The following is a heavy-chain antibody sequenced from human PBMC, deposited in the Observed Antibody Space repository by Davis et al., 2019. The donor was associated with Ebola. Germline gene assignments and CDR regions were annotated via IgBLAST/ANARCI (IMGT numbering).Heavy chain of an antibody. CDR3: ARDFGSIFGVVISGWFDP. V-gene: IGHV4-34*01. CDR1: GGSFSGYY. CDR2: INHSGST. Sequence: MPSETLSLTCAVYGGSFSGYYWSWIRQPPGKGLEWIGEINHSGSTNYNPSLKSRVTISVDTSKNQFSLKLSSVTAADTAVYYCARDFGSIFGVVISGWFDPWGQGTLVTVSS. D-gene: IGHD3-3*01. J-gene: IGHJ5*02.